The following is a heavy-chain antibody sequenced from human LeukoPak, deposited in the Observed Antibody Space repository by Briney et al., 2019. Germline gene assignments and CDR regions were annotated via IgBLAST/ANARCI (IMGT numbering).Heavy chain of an antibody. V-gene: IGHV3-7*01. J-gene: IGHJ4*02. CDR2: IKQDGSGE. CDR1: GYTFSHDW. Sequence: SGGSLRLSCAASGYTFSHDWKSWVRQAPGKGLKWVASIKQDGSGEHYVDSVKGRFTSSRDNAKNSLYLQMNSLRAEDTAVYYCARDHYNWTPDQGYKVFDYWGQGSLVTVSS. D-gene: IGHD1-20*01. CDR3: ARDHYNWTPDQGYKVFDY.